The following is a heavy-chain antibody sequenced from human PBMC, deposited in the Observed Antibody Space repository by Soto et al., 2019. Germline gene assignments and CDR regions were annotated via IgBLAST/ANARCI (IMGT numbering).Heavy chain of an antibody. J-gene: IGHJ6*02. CDR2: IKQDGSEK. CDR3: SRQGIRGVMSYYAMDL. Sequence: EVQLVESGGGLVQPGGSLRLSCAASGFTFSSYWMSWVRQAPGKGLEWVTNIKQDGSEKYYVDSVKGRFTISRDNAKNAPHLQMTSLSAEAPAVYYCSRQGIRGVMSYYAMDLWCQATTVTVSS. CDR1: GFTFSSYW. V-gene: IGHV3-7*04. D-gene: IGHD3-10*01.